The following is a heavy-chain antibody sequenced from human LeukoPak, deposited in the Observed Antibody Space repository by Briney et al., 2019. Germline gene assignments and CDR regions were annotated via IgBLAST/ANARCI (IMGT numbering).Heavy chain of an antibody. CDR3: ATDLARVGGTYGFDS. D-gene: IGHD3-16*01. CDR2: FDLEDGES. V-gene: IGHV1-24*01. J-gene: IGHJ4*02. Sequence: ASVKVSCKVSGFTLTDLSIHWVRQAPGKGLEWMGGFDLEDGESIYAQKFQGRVTMTEDTSTDTAYMDLSSLRSEDTAVYYCATDLARVGGTYGFDSWGQGTLVTVSS. CDR1: GFTLTDLS.